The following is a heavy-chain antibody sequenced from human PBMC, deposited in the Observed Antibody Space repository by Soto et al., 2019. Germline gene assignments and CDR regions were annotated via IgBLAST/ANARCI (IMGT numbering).Heavy chain of an antibody. D-gene: IGHD2-15*01. CDR3: ATGASGYCSGCSCYSAELSRYSYSLDV. Sequence: SETLSLTCTVSGGSISSGGYYWSWIRQHPGKGLEWIGYIYYSGSTYYNPSLKSRVTISVDTSKNQFSLKLSSGTAADTAVYNRATGASGYCSGCSCYSAELSRYSYSLDVSGQGTTVTASS. CDR1: GGSISSGGYY. CDR2: IYYSGST. V-gene: IGHV4-31*03. J-gene: IGHJ6*01.